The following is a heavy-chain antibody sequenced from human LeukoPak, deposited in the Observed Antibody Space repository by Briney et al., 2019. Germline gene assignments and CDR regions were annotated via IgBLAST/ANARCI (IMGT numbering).Heavy chain of an antibody. J-gene: IGHJ3*01. CDR2: ITGTGGST. CDR1: GFTFSNYA. CDR3: AKRPRDSSGYYLGAFDG. D-gene: IGHD3-22*01. Sequence: GGSLRLSCAASGFTFSNYAMGWVRQAPGKGLEWVSLITGTGGSTYHPDSVKGRFTVSRDNSKNTLYLQMSSLRADDTAVYFCAKRPRDSSGYYLGAFDGWGQGTTVTVSS. V-gene: IGHV3-23*01.